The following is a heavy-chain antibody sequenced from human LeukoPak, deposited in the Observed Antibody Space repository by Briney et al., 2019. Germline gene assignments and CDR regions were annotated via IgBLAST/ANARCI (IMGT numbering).Heavy chain of an antibody. V-gene: IGHV4-59*01. CDR1: GASFSSYY. CDR3: ARDRRPEGFDY. CDR2: FYYSGTTNY. J-gene: IGHJ4*02. Sequence: SETLSLTCTVCGASFSSYYWSWLRQPPGKGLEGIGYFYYSGTTNYNYNPSLKSRVTMSVDTSKNQFSLKLYSVTAADTAVYYCARDRRPEGFDYWGQGTLVTVSS.